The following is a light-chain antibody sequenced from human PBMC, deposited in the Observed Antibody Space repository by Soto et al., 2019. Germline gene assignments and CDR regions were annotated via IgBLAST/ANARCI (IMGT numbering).Light chain of an antibody. CDR2: DGT. CDR1: SSDVDDYRY. Sequence: QSALTQPRSVSGSPGQLLTISCTGTSSDVDDYRYVSWYQQYPGKAPKLVIYDGTKRPSGVPDRFSGSNSGNTASLTISGLQAEDEADYYCCSHVTTKEIFGTGTKVTV. V-gene: IGLV2-11*01. J-gene: IGLJ1*01. CDR3: CSHVTTKEI.